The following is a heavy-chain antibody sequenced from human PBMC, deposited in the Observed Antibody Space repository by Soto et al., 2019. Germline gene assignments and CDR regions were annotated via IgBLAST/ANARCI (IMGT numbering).Heavy chain of an antibody. CDR3: ARQGFGALHGLVDV. CDR1: GGSITNHY. Sequence: QVQLQESGPGLVKPSETLSLTCTVSGGSITNHYCSWFRQPPGKGLEWIGYIHTSNEYASYNPSLRSRVTLFVDTSENRFSLVLNSVTATDTAVYFCARQGFGALHGLVDVWGQGTTVTVSS. J-gene: IGHJ6*02. V-gene: IGHV4-4*09. CDR2: IHTSNEYA. D-gene: IGHD3-10*01.